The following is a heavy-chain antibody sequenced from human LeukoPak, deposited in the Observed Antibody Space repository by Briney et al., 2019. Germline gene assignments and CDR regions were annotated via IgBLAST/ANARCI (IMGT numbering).Heavy chain of an antibody. CDR1: GFTFSSYA. V-gene: IGHV3-30*04. D-gene: IGHD2-2*01. CDR3: ARADIVVVPAAPGDY. Sequence: GGSLRLSCAASGFTFSSYAMHWVRQAPGKGLEWVAVISYDGSNKYYADSVKGRFTISRDNSKNTLYLQMNSLRAEDTAVNYCARADIVVVPAAPGDYWGQGTLVTVSS. J-gene: IGHJ4*02. CDR2: ISYDGSNK.